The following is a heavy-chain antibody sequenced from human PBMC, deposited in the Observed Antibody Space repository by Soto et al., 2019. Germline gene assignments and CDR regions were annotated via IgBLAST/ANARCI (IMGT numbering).Heavy chain of an antibody. Sequence: GGSLRLSCAASGFTFSSYGMHWVRQAPGKGLEWVAVISYDGSNKYYADSVKGRFTISRDNSKNTLYLQMNSLRAEDTAVYYCANLLNGDSSSWPYYYGMDVWGQGTTVTVSS. CDR2: ISYDGSNK. CDR3: ANLLNGDSSSWPYYYGMDV. V-gene: IGHV3-30*18. J-gene: IGHJ6*02. CDR1: GFTFSSYG. D-gene: IGHD6-13*01.